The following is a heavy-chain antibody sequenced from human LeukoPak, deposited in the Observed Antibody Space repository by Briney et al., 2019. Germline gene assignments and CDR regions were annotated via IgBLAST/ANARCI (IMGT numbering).Heavy chain of an antibody. CDR3: AKERGGQDWDFDL. CDR2: IWDDGSNK. D-gene: IGHD3-10*01. CDR1: GFTFTSYT. J-gene: IGHJ2*01. V-gene: IGHV3-33*06. Sequence: PGGSLRLSCAASGFTFTSYTMNWVRQAPGKGLEWVAVIWDDGSNKYYAESVKGRFTISRDISKNMLYLQMNSLRVEDTAVYYCAKERGGQDWDFDLWGRGTLVTVSS.